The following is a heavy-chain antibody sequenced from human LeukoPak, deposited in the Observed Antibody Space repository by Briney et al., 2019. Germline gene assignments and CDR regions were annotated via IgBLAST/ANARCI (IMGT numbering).Heavy chain of an antibody. CDR1: GGSFSGYY. CDR2: INHSGST. Sequence: SSETPSLTCAVYGGSFSGYYWSWIRQPPGKGLEWIGEINHSGSTNYNPSLKSRVTISVDTSKNQFSLKLSSVTAADTAVYYCARAGVTYSSSWYDWFDPWGQGTLVTVSS. D-gene: IGHD6-13*01. V-gene: IGHV4-34*01. J-gene: IGHJ5*02. CDR3: ARAGVTYSSSWYDWFDP.